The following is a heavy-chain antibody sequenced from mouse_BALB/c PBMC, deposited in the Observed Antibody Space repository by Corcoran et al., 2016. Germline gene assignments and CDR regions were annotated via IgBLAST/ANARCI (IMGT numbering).Heavy chain of an antibody. V-gene: IGHV1-62-2*01. J-gene: IGHJ4*01. CDR1: GYTFTEYT. Sequence: VQLQQSGAELVKPGASVKLSCKASGYTFTEYTIHWVKQRSGQGLEWIGWFYPGSGSIKYNEKFKDKATLTADKSSSTVYMELSRLTSEDSAVYFCARQPITTVVAMDYAMDYWGQGTSVTVSS. CDR3: ARQPITTVVAMDYAMDY. CDR2: FYPGSGSI. D-gene: IGHD1-1*01.